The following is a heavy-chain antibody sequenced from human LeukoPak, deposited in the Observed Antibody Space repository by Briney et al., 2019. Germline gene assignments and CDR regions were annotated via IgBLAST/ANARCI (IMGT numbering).Heavy chain of an antibody. CDR2: INPSGGST. V-gene: IGHV1-46*01. CDR3: ASLKNYYDSSGYLVTDAFDI. J-gene: IGHJ3*02. Sequence: ASVRVSCKASGYTFTSYYMHWVRQAPGQGLEWMGIINPSGGSTSYAQKFQGRVTMTRDTSTSTVYMELSSLRSDDTAVYYCASLKNYYDSSGYLVTDAFDIWGQGTMVTVSS. CDR1: GYTFTSYY. D-gene: IGHD3-22*01.